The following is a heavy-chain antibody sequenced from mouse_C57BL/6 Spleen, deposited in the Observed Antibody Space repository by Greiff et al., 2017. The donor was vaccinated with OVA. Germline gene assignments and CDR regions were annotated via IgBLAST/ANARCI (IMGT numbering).Heavy chain of an antibody. Sequence: EVKVVESGGGLVKPGGSLKLSCAASGFTFSDYGMHWVRQAPEKGLEWVAYISSGSSTIYYADTVKGRFTISRDNAKNTLFLQMTSLRSEDTAMYYCARRDYYGPYYAMDYWGQGTSVTVSS. CDR1: GFTFSDYG. CDR3: ARRDYYGPYYAMDY. J-gene: IGHJ4*01. V-gene: IGHV5-17*01. CDR2: ISSGSSTI. D-gene: IGHD1-1*01.